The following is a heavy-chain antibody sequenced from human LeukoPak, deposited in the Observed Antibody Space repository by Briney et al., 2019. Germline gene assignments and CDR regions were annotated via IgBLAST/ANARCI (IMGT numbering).Heavy chain of an antibody. CDR1: GLTFSSYG. Sequence: GGSLRLSCAASGLTFSSYGMHWVRQAPGKGLEWVAVISYDGSNKYYADSVKGRFTISRDNSKNTLYLQMNSLRAEDTAVYYCAKGETEAGIAVAGYFDYWGQGTLVTVSS. CDR3: AKGETEAGIAVAGYFDY. CDR2: ISYDGSNK. J-gene: IGHJ4*02. V-gene: IGHV3-30*18. D-gene: IGHD6-19*01.